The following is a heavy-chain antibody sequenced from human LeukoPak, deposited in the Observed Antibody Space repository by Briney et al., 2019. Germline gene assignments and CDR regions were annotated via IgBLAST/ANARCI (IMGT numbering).Heavy chain of an antibody. CDR3: ARGRMVRGVTWWFDP. V-gene: IGHV1-8*01. CDR1: GYTFTSYD. J-gene: IGHJ5*02. D-gene: IGHD3-10*01. Sequence: GASVKVSCKASGYTFTSYDINWVRQATAQGLEWMGWMNPNSGNTGYAQKFQGRVTMTRNTSISTAYMELSSLRSEDTAVYYCARGRMVRGVTWWFDPWGQGTLVTLSS. CDR2: MNPNSGNT.